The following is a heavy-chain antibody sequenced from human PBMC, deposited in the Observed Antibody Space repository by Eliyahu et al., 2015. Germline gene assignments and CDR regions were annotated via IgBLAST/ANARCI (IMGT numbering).Heavy chain of an antibody. CDR2: VNPNSGNA. CDR1: GYAFTNYD. V-gene: IGHV1-8*01. J-gene: IGHJ4*02. CDR3: GRAALLQGTLYFFDS. Sequence: QVQLVQSGADVKQPGASVKVSCKASGYAFTNYDINWVRRASGQGLEWMGWVNPNSGNAGYAQQFQGRVTMTRDTSINTAYMELRSLRSEDTAVYYCGRAALLQGTLYFFDSWGQGSLVTVSS. D-gene: IGHD1-26*01.